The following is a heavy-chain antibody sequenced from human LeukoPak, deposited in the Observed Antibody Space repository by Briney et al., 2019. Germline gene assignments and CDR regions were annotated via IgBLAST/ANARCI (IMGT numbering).Heavy chain of an antibody. Sequence: SETLSLTCTVSGGSVSIYYWSWIRQSAGKGLEWIGHISTSGSTTYNPSLKSRVTMSVDTSKNQFSLKLSSVTAADTAVYYCAREATIVGATIIWGQGTLVTVSS. D-gene: IGHD1-26*01. CDR3: AREATIVGATII. J-gene: IGHJ4*02. CDR2: ISTSGST. CDR1: GGSVSIYY. V-gene: IGHV4-4*07.